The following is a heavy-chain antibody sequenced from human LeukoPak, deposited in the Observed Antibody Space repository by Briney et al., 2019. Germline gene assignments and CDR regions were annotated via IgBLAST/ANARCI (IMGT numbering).Heavy chain of an antibody. D-gene: IGHD5-18*01. J-gene: IGHJ6*02. CDR1: GFTFSSYA. V-gene: IGHV3-23*01. Sequence: GGSLRLSCAASGFTFSSYAMSWVRQAPGKGLEWVSAISGSGGSTYYADSVKGRFTISRDNSKNTLYLQMNSLRAEDTAVYYCARVGYSYGSYYYYGMDVWGQGTTVTVSS. CDR3: ARVGYSYGSYYYYGMDV. CDR2: ISGSGGST.